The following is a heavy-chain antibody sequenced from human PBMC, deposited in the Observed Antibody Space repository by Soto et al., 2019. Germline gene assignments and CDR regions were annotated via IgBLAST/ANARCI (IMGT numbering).Heavy chain of an antibody. CDR3: ASDRDFREVDS. V-gene: IGHV1-69*02. J-gene: IGHJ5*01. CDR1: RGTYSSYT. Sequence: SVKVSCKASRGTYSSYTISWAPHAPRKGLEWMGRIIPILGIANYAQKFQGRVTITADKSTSTAYMELSSLRSEDTAVYYCASDRDFREVDSWGLGNLLPVS. D-gene: IGHD3-22*01. CDR2: IIPILGIA.